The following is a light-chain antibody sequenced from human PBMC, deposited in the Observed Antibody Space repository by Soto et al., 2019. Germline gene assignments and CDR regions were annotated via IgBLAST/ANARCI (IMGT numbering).Light chain of an antibody. Sequence: ICRIQSPGSLAVSLCDRATINCKFSEGFLYSYNNKKYLAWYQQKPGQPPKALIYWASTRESGVPDRFSGSGSGTDFTLTISSLQAEDVALYYCQHYSTTPWTSGQRTTLDI. CDR1: EGFLYSYNNKKY. CDR2: WAS. CDR3: QHYSTTPWT. V-gene: IGKV4-1*01. J-gene: IGKJ1*01.